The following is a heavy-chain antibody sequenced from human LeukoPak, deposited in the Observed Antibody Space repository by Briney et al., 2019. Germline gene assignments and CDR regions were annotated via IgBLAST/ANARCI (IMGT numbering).Heavy chain of an antibody. J-gene: IGHJ4*02. CDR3: AKSPKTGFLFDY. CDR2: IYGGVNT. CDR1: GFTFTSDW. V-gene: IGHV3-66*01. D-gene: IGHD1-1*01. Sequence: GGSLRLSCVGSGFTFTSDWMSWVRQAPGKGLEWVSVIYGGVNTVYADSVQGRFTISRDNSKNTLFLEMNSLRAEDTAVYYCAKSPKTGFLFDYWGKGTLVTVSS.